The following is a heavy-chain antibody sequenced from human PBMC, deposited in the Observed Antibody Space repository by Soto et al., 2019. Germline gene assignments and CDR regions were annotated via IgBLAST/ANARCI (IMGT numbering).Heavy chain of an antibody. V-gene: IGHV3-72*01. CDR1: GFTFSDHY. D-gene: IGHD4-4*01. CDR2: TRDKPNSYTT. CDR3: TSAAVSKTGLDV. Sequence: EVQLVESGGGLVQPGGSLRLSCAASGFTFSDHYMDWVRQAPGKGLEWVGRTRDKPNSYTTEYAASVKGRFTISRDDSANSVHLQMNSLKTEDTAVYYCTSAAVSKTGLDVWGQGTTVTVSS. J-gene: IGHJ6*02.